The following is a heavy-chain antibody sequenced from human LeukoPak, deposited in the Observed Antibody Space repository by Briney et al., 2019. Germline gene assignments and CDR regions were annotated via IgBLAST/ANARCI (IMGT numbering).Heavy chain of an antibody. V-gene: IGHV3-7*01. Sequence: GGSLRLSCAASGFTFSSYWMSWVRQAPGKGLEWVANIKQDGSEKYYVDSVKGRFTISRDNAKNSLYLQMSSLRAEDTAVYYCARDREGAVAGTRHDYWGQGTLVTVSS. CDR1: GFTFSSYW. CDR2: IKQDGSEK. CDR3: ARDREGAVAGTRHDY. J-gene: IGHJ4*02. D-gene: IGHD6-19*01.